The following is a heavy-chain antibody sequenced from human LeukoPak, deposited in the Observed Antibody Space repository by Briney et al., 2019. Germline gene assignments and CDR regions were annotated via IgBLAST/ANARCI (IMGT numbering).Heavy chain of an antibody. J-gene: IGHJ5*02. V-gene: IGHV1-46*01. CDR3: ARGGFGYYYDSSGYSRGNWFDP. CDR1: GYTFTSYY. CDR2: INPSGGST. Sequence: GASVKVSCKASGYTFTSYYMHWVRQAPGQGLEWMGIINPSGGSTSYAQKFQGRVTMTRDMSTSTVYMELSSLRSEDTAVYYCARGGFGYYYDSSGYSRGNWFDPWGQGTLVTVSS. D-gene: IGHD3-22*01.